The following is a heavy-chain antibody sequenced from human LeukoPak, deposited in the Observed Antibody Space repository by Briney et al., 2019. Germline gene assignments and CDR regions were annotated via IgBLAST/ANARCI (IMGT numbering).Heavy chain of an antibody. Sequence: SETLSLTCTVSGGSISSYYWSWIRQPPGKGLEWIGEINHSGSTNYNPSLKSRVTISVDTSKNQFSLKLSSVTAADTAVCYCARGSGIVGAPHYWGQGTLVTVSS. V-gene: IGHV4-34*01. CDR2: INHSGST. D-gene: IGHD1-26*01. CDR3: ARGSGIVGAPHY. CDR1: GGSISSYY. J-gene: IGHJ4*02.